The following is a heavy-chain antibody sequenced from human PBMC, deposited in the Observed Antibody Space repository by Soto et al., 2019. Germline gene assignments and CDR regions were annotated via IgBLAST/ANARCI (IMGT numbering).Heavy chain of an antibody. J-gene: IGHJ4*02. CDR2: ISVYHENT. CDR3: AKDCSGASCGFDI. Sequence: QVQLVQSGTEVKKPGASVKVSCKASGYTFGKYGISWVRQAPGQGLEWVGWISVYHENTVHAQKFRGRVNMTTDTSTSTAYMELGSLKSDDPAIYYCAKDCSGASCGFDIWGQGTLVTVSS. CDR1: GYTFGKYG. V-gene: IGHV1-18*01. D-gene: IGHD2-15*01.